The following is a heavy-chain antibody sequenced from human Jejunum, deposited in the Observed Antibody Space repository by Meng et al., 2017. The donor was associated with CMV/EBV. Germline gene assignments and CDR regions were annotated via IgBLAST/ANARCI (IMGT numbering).Heavy chain of an antibody. CDR3: ARDRYCTNGVCYTHFDS. CDR2: VSSVSSYT. V-gene: IGHV3-11*06. J-gene: IGHJ4*02. D-gene: IGHD2-8*01. Sequence: HLLRSGRGLVRPGWLLRLSLAASGCTLEDYSMNWIRQVQGKGLELVSSVSSVSSYTNYADSVKGRFTISRDNAKNSLYLQMNSLRAEDTAVYYCARDRYCTNGVCYTHFDSWGQGTLVTVSS. CDR1: GCTLEDYS.